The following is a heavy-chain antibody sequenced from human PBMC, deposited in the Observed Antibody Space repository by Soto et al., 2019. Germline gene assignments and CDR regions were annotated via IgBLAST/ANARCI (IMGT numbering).Heavy chain of an antibody. CDR1: GGSFSGYY. CDR2: IYYRGNT. J-gene: IGHJ4*02. CDR3: ARLEGLATISYYFDF. Sequence: PSETLSLTCAVYGGSFSGYYWGWIREPPGKGLEWIGSIYYRGNTYYNPSLQTRVTISLDKSKSQFPLRLNSVTAADSAVYFCARLEGLATISYYFDFWGQGAQVTVSS. V-gene: IGHV4-34*01. D-gene: IGHD3-9*01.